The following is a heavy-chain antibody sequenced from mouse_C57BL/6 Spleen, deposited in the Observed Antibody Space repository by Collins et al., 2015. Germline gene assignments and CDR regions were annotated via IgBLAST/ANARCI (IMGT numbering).Heavy chain of an antibody. Sequence: QVQLQQSGTEVVRPGTSVKVSCKSSGYAFTNYLIEWVKQRPGQGLEWIGVINPGSGGTNYNAKFKGEATLTADKSASTAYMQLNSPTSEDSAVYFCARGEGEYGKDSFPYWGQGTLVTVSA. CDR1: GYAFTNYL. D-gene: IGHD2-1*01. V-gene: IGHV1-54*01. J-gene: IGHJ3*01. CDR3: ARGEGEYGKDSFPY. CDR2: INPGSGGT.